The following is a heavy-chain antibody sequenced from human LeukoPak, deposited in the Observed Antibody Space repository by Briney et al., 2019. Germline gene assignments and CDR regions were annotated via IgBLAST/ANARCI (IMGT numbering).Heavy chain of an antibody. D-gene: IGHD3-10*01. CDR3: ARAKFGSGSYYMSWFDP. V-gene: IGHV1-69*06. CDR1: GGTFSSYA. Sequence: SVKVSCKASGGTFSSYAISWVRQAPGQGLEWMGGTIPIFGTANYAQKFQGRVTITADKSTSTAYMELSSLRSEDTAVYYCARAKFGSGSYYMSWFDPWGQGTLVTVSS. CDR2: TIPIFGTA. J-gene: IGHJ5*01.